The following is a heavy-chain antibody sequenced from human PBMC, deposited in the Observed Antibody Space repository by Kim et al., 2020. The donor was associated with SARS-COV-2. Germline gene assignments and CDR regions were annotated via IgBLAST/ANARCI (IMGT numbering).Heavy chain of an antibody. Sequence: SETLSLTCTVSGGSISSYYWSWIRQPPGKGLEWIGYIYYSGSTNYNPSLKSRVTISVDTSKNQFSLKLSSVTAADTAVYYCARVSPATVTLDYWGQGTLVTVSS. CDR1: GGSISSYY. V-gene: IGHV4-59*13. J-gene: IGHJ4*02. CDR3: ARVSPATVTLDY. D-gene: IGHD4-17*01. CDR2: IYYSGST.